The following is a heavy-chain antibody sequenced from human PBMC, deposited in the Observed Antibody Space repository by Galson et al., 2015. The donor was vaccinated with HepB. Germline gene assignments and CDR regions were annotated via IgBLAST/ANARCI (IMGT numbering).Heavy chain of an antibody. Sequence: SVKVSCKASGYTFTGYYMHWVRQAPGQGLEWMGWINPNSGGTNYAQKFQGWVTMTRDTSISTAYMELSRLRSDDTAVYYCALGIVPAARTLVGFDPWGQGTLVTVSS. CDR2: INPNSGGT. D-gene: IGHD2-2*01. CDR1: GYTFTGYY. CDR3: ALGIVPAARTLVGFDP. J-gene: IGHJ5*02. V-gene: IGHV1-2*04.